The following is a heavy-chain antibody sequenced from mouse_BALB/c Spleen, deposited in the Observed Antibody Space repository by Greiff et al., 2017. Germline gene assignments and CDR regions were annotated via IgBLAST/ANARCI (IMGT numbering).Heavy chain of an antibody. V-gene: IGHV5-17*02. CDR3: ARMSVYYGNSYAMDY. J-gene: IGHJ4*01. CDR2: ISSGSSTI. D-gene: IGHD2-1*01. Sequence: EVHLVESGGGLVQPGGSRKLSCAASGFTFSSFGMHWVRQAPEKGLEWVAYISSGSSTIYYADTVKGRFTISRDNPKNTLFLQMTSLRSEDTAMYYCARMSVYYGNSYAMDYWGQGTSVTVSS. CDR1: GFTFSSFG.